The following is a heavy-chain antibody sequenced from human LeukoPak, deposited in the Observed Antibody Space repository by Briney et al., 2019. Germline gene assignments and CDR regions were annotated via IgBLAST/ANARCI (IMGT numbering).Heavy chain of an antibody. V-gene: IGHV1-69*04. J-gene: IGHJ3*02. CDR2: IIPILGIA. CDR3: ARYPINDAFDI. Sequence: GASVKVSCKASGGTFSSYAISWVRQAPGQGLEWMGRIIPILGIANYAQKFQGRVTITADKSTSTAYMELSSLRSEDTAVYYCARYPINDAFDIWGQGTMVTVSS. CDR1: GGTFSSYA.